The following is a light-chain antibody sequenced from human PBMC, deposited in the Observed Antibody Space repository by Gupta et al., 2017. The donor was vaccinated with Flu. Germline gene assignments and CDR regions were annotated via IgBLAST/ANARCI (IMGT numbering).Light chain of an antibody. V-gene: IGLV2-14*03. Sequence: QSALTQPASVSGSPGQSITISCTETSSDVGAYNYVSWYQQRPGKAPKLMIYAVSNRPSGVSARCSGSKSGNTASLTISGLQAEDEADYYCSSYTSGSAIIVVFGGGTKLTVL. CDR2: AVS. J-gene: IGLJ2*01. CDR1: SSDVGAYNY. CDR3: SSYTSGSAIIVV.